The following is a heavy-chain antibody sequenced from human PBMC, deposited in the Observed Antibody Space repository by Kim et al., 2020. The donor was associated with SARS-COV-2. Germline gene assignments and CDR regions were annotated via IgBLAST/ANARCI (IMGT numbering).Heavy chain of an antibody. CDR2: INPNSGGT. J-gene: IGHJ3*02. CDR3: ARGRSSGWWHAFDI. CDR1: GYTFTGYY. V-gene: IGHV1-2*02. D-gene: IGHD6-19*01. Sequence: ASVKVSCKASGYTFTGYYMHWVRQAPGQGLEWMGWINPNSGGTNYAQKFQGRVTMTRDTSISTAYMELSRLRSDDTAVYYCARGRSSGWWHAFDIWGPGTMGTASS.